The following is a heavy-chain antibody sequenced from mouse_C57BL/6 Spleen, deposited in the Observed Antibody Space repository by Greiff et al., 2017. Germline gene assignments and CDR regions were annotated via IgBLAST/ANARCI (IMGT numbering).Heavy chain of an antibody. V-gene: IGHV1-81*01. J-gene: IGHJ1*03. CDR2: IYPRSGNT. Sequence: LVESGAELARPGASVKLSCKASGYTFTSYGISWVKQRTGQGLEWIGEIYPRSGNTYYNEKFKGKATLTADKSSSTAYMELRSLTSEDSAVYFCVGGSEGWYFDVWGTGTTVTVSS. CDR1: GYTFTSYG. D-gene: IGHD3-3*01. CDR3: VGGSEGWYFDV.